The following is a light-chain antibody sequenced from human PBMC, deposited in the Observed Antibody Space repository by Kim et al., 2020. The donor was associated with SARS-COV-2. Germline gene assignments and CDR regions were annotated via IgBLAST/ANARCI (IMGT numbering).Light chain of an antibody. CDR2: STF. J-gene: IGKJ2*01. CDR1: QSINSR. V-gene: IGKV1-39*01. CDR3: QQSFNTVST. Sequence: SASVGDRVTLTCRASQSINSRLNWYQQRPGKAPKLLIHSTFSLQSGVPSRFSGSGSGTDFTLTISSLQPEDVGTYYCQQSFNTVSTFGQGTNLEI.